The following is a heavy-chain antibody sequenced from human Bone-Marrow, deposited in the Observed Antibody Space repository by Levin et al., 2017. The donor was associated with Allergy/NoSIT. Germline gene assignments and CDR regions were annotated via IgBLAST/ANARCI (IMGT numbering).Heavy chain of an antibody. Sequence: SLSLTCAASGFTFNIYRMYWVRQAPGKGLEWVALISYDGFDEFYADSVKGRFSISRDTSTSTLYLEMNSLRPDDTGVYFCARDYRSYCGTDCYNPFDSWGQGALVTVSS. D-gene: IGHD2-21*02. CDR1: GFTFNIYR. V-gene: IGHV3-30*03. J-gene: IGHJ4*02. CDR3: ARDYRSYCGTDCYNPFDS. CDR2: ISYDGFDE.